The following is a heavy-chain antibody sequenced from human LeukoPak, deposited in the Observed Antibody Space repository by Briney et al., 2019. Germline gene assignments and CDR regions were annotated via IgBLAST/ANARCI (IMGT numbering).Heavy chain of an antibody. D-gene: IGHD1-26*01. V-gene: IGHV1-46*01. Sequence: ASVEVSCKASGYTFTSYYMHWVRQAPGQGLEWMGIINPSGGSTSYAQKFQGRVTMTRDTSTSTVYMELSSLRSEDTAVYYCASHLSGSYSLDYWGQGTLVTVSS. CDR2: INPSGGST. CDR1: GYTFTSYY. J-gene: IGHJ4*02. CDR3: ASHLSGSYSLDY.